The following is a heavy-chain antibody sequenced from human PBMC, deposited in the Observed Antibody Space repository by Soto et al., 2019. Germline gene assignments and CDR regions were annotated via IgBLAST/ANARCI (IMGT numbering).Heavy chain of an antibody. J-gene: IGHJ4*02. Sequence: PGGSLRLSCAASGSTFSSYGMHWVRQAPGKGLEWVAVIWYDGSNKYYADSVKGRFTISRDNSKNTLYLQMNSLRAEDTAVYYCAREGEYSSGWLISGGFDYWGQGTLVTVSS. D-gene: IGHD6-19*01. CDR2: IWYDGSNK. CDR3: AREGEYSSGWLISGGFDY. CDR1: GSTFSSYG. V-gene: IGHV3-33*01.